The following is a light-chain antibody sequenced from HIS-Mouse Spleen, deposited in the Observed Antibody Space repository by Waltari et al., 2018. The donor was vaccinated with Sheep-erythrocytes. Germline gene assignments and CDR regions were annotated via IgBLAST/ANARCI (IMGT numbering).Light chain of an antibody. CDR1: QSVRSSY. J-gene: IGKJ3*01. CDR2: GAS. Sequence: EIVLTQSPGTLSLSPGERATLSCRASQSVRSSYLDWYQQQPGQAPSLLIYGASSRATGIPDRFSGSGSGTDFTLTISRLEPEDFAVYYCQQYGSSPFTFGPRTKVDIK. V-gene: IGKV3-20*01. CDR3: QQYGSSPFT.